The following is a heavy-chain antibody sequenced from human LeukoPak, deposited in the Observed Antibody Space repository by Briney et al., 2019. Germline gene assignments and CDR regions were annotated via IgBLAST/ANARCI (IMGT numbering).Heavy chain of an antibody. CDR2: IGTAGDP. CDR3: VREDRSCYYH. J-gene: IGHJ4*02. D-gene: IGHD2-15*01. V-gene: IGHV3-13*05. CDR1: GFTFSGYD. Sequence: GGSLRLSCAASGFTFSGYDMHWVRQAPGKGLEWVSAIGTAGDPYYPGSVKGRFTISRENAKNSLYLQMNSLRAEDTAVYYCVREDRSCYYHWGQGTLVTVSS.